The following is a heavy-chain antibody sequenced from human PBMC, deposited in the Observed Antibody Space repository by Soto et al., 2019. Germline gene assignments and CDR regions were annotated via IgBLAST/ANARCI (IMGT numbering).Heavy chain of an antibody. CDR3: ARSPRSSPYFDY. D-gene: IGHD6-13*01. V-gene: IGHV5-51*01. Sequence: GESLKTSCGCSGYTFSNFCIALVLHLPGKGLEWMGIIYPGDHETRYSPSFHGKVTISADKSINTAYLQWSSLEASDSAFYYCARSPRSSPYFDYWGQGALVTVSS. CDR1: GYTFSNFC. J-gene: IGHJ4*02. CDR2: IYPGDHET.